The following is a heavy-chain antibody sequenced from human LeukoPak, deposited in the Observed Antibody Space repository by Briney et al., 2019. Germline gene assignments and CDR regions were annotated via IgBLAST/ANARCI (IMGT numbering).Heavy chain of an antibody. Sequence: GGSLRLSCAASGFTFSSYWMSWVRQAPGKGLEWVAIIKQDGNEKYYVDSVKGRFTISRDNAKNSLYLQMNSLRAEDTAVYYRARGSMAYAYAFDIWGQGTMVTVSS. CDR1: GFTFSSYW. V-gene: IGHV3-7*01. D-gene: IGHD2/OR15-2a*01. CDR2: IKQDGNEK. CDR3: ARGSMAYAYAFDI. J-gene: IGHJ3*02.